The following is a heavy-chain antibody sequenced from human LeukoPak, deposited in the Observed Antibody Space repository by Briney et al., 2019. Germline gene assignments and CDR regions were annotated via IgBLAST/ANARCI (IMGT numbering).Heavy chain of an antibody. CDR3: ARDSGGYSGGLNY. CDR2: IYNSGST. D-gene: IGHD4-23*01. V-gene: IGHV4-59*01. CDR1: GGSISSYY. J-gene: IGHJ4*02. Sequence: SETLSLTCTVSGGSISSYYWSWIRQPPGKGLEWIGYIYNSGSTNYNPPLKSRVTISVDTSKNQFSLKLSSVTAADTAVYYCARDSGGYSGGLNYWGQGTLVTVSS.